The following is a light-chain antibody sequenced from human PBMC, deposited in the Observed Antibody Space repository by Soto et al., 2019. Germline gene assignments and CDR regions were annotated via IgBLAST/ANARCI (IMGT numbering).Light chain of an antibody. J-gene: IGKJ4*01. CDR2: KVS. CDR3: MQGTYWPRLT. V-gene: IGKV2-30*01. CDR1: QSLVYSDGNTY. Sequence: DVVMTQSPLSLPVTLGQPASISCRSSQSLVYSDGNTYLNWFHQRPGQSPRRLIYKVSNRDSGVPDSFSGSGSGTDFTPKISRGEAEDGGVYYCMQGTYWPRLTFGGGTKVEIK.